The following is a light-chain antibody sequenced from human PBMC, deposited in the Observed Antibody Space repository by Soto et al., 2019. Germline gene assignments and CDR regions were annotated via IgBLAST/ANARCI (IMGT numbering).Light chain of an antibody. CDR1: QSVSSN. Sequence: EIVMTQSPATLSVSPGERATLSYRASQSVSSNLAWYQQKPGQAPRLLIYGASTRATGIPARFSGSGSGTEFTLTISSLQSEDFAVYYCQQYNNWPPLFGGGTKVEIK. CDR2: GAS. V-gene: IGKV3-15*01. J-gene: IGKJ4*01. CDR3: QQYNNWPPL.